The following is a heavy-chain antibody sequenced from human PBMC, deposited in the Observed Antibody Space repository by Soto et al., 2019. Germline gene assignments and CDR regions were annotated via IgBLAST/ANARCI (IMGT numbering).Heavy chain of an antibody. V-gene: IGHV4-59*13. CDR1: GDSINSDY. D-gene: IGHD6-19*01. CDR3: AREYSSGYGWFDP. J-gene: IGHJ5*02. CDR2: IYYSGST. Sequence: SETLSLTCTVSGDSINSDYWSWVREPRGKGLEWIGDIYYSGSTNYNPSLKSRVTMAVDTSKNQFSLKLSSVTAADTAVYYCAREYSSGYGWFDPWGQRTLGTVS.